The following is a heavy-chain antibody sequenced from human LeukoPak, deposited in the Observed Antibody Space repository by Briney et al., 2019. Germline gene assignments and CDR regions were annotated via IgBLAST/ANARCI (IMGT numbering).Heavy chain of an antibody. V-gene: IGHV2-70*11. CDR2: IDWDDDK. D-gene: IGHD4-11*01. CDR1: GFSLSTSGMC. J-gene: IGHJ4*02. CDR3: ARMRAYSNVYYFDY. Sequence: SGPTLVNPTQTLTLTCTFSGFSLSTSGMCVTWIRQPPGKALEWLARIDWDDDKYYSTSLKTRLTISKDTSKNQVVLTMTNVDPVDTATYYRARMRAYSNVYYFDYWGQGTLVTVSS.